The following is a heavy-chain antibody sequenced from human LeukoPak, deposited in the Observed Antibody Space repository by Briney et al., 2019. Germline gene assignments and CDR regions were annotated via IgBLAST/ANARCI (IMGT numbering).Heavy chain of an antibody. Sequence: SETLSLTCIVSGGSIGPNYCSWIRQPPGKGLEWIGYIHYTGRTNYNPSLKSRVTVSVDTSKNQFSLKLNSMTAADTAVYYCMRGASGSGSDYWGQGTLVTVSS. J-gene: IGHJ4*02. CDR2: IHYTGRT. CDR1: GGSIGPNY. CDR3: MRGASGSGSDY. V-gene: IGHV4-59*01. D-gene: IGHD5-12*01.